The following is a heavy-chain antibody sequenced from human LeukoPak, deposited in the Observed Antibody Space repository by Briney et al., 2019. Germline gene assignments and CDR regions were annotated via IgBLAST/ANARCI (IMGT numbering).Heavy chain of an antibody. D-gene: IGHD6-19*01. CDR2: MNPNSGNT. J-gene: IGHJ1*01. Sequence: ASVKVPCKASGYTFTSYDINWVRQATGQGLEWMGWMNPNSGNTGYAQKFQGRVTMTRNTSISTAYMELSSLRSEDTAVYYCARGRPLAVAGTRHFQHWGQGTLVTVSS. CDR3: ARGRPLAVAGTRHFQH. V-gene: IGHV1-8*01. CDR1: GYTFTSYD.